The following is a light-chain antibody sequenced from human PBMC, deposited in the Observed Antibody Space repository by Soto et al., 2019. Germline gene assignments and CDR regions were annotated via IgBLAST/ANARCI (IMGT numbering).Light chain of an antibody. CDR2: AAS. V-gene: IGKV1-27*01. CDR1: QGIRNF. J-gene: IGKJ3*01. CDR3: QEYSSVPV. Sequence: DIQMTQSPTSLSASVGDRVTITCRASQGIRNFVAWYQQKPGKAPKLLIYAASTLQSGVPSRFSGSGSGTDFNLTINSLQPEDVATFSCQEYSSVPVFGPGTKVEIK.